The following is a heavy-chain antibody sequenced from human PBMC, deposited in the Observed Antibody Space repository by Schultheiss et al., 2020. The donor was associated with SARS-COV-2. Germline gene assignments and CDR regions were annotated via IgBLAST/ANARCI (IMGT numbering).Heavy chain of an antibody. CDR1: GFTFSSYS. J-gene: IGHJ1*01. Sequence: GGSLRLSCAASGFTFSSYSMNWVRQAPGKGLEWVSAISGSGGSTYYADSVKGRFTISRDNSKNSLYLQMNSLRAEDTAVYYCARRSFYYYDSSGSRAYFQHWGQGTLVTVSS. CDR2: ISGSGGST. CDR3: ARRSFYYYDSSGSRAYFQH. D-gene: IGHD3-22*01. V-gene: IGHV3-23*01.